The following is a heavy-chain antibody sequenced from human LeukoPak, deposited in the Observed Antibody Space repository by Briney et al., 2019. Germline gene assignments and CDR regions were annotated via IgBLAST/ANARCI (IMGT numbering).Heavy chain of an antibody. J-gene: IGHJ6*04. V-gene: IGHV3-30*18. CDR2: ISYDGTNK. CDR3: AELGITMIGGV. Sequence: GGSLRLSCAASGFTFSSYGMHWIRQAPGKGLEWVAVISYDGTNKYYADSVKGRFTISRDNAKNSLYLQMNSLRAEDTAVYYCAELGITMIGGVWGKGTTVTISS. D-gene: IGHD3-10*02. CDR1: GFTFSSYG.